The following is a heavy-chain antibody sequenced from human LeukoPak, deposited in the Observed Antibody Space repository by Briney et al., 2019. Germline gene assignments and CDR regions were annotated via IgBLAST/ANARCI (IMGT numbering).Heavy chain of an antibody. D-gene: IGHD6-19*01. CDR1: DNSISSSSYY. V-gene: IGHV4-39*07. J-gene: IGHJ6*03. CDR3: ARGYIRDRWLAPTPYYYMDV. Sequence: SETLSLTCTVSDNSISSSSYYWSWIRQPPGKGLEWIGEINHSGSTNYNPSLKSRVTISVDTSKNQFSLKLSSVTAADTAVYYCARGYIRDRWLAPTPYYYMDVWGKGTTVTVSS. CDR2: INHSGST.